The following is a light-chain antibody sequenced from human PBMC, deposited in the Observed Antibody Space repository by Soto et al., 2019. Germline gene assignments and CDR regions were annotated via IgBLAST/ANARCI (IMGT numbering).Light chain of an antibody. CDR3: QQSYSTPRT. CDR1: QGISSW. Sequence: DSQMTPSPSTLPASVGDSVTITCRASQGISSWLAWYQQKPGKAPKLLIYAASSLQSGVPSRFSGSGSGTDFTLTISSLQPEDFATYYCQQSYSTPRTFAQGTRLEI. J-gene: IGKJ5*01. V-gene: IGKV1-39*01. CDR2: AAS.